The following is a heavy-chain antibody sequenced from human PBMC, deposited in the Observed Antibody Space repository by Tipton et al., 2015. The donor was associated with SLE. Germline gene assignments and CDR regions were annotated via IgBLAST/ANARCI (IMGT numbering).Heavy chain of an antibody. V-gene: IGHV3-9*01. Sequence: RSLRLSCTASGFTFDDYAMHWVRQAPGKGLEWVSGISWNSDTIDYADSVKGRFTISRDNAKNSLFLQMNSLRAEDTALYHCAATRESSGHYPLAGGGFDIWGQGTMVTVSS. CDR3: AATRESSGHYPLAGGGFDI. CDR1: GFTFDDYA. CDR2: ISWNSDTI. J-gene: IGHJ3*02. D-gene: IGHD6-19*01.